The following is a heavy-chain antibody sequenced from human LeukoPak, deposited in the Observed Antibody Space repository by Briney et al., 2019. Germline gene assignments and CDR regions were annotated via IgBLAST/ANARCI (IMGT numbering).Heavy chain of an antibody. CDR2: ISSSSSYI. J-gene: IGHJ4*02. CDR1: GFTFSSYS. Sequence: PGGSLRLSCAASGFTFSSYSMNWVRQAPGKGLEWVSSISSSSSYIYYADSVKGRFTISRDNAKNSLYLQMNSLRAEDTAVYYCARVRDVTIFGVVSGNYFDYWGQGTLVTVSS. D-gene: IGHD3-3*01. CDR3: ARVRDVTIFGVVSGNYFDY. V-gene: IGHV3-21*01.